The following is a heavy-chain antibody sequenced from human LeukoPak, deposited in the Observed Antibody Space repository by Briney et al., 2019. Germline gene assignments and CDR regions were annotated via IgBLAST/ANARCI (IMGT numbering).Heavy chain of an antibody. CDR2: IYTSGST. J-gene: IGHJ4*02. Sequence: SETLSLTCAVYGGSFSGYYWSWIRQPPGKGLEWIGRIYTSGSTNYNPSLKSRVTMSVDTSKNQFSLKLSSVTAADTAVYYCARGFLSYGSGSPAFDYWGQGTLVTVSS. V-gene: IGHV4-59*10. CDR1: GGSFSGYY. CDR3: ARGFLSYGSGSPAFDY. D-gene: IGHD3-10*01.